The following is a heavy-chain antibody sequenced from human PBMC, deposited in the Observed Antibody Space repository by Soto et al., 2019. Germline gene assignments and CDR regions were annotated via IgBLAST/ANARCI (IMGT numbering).Heavy chain of an antibody. CDR3: ATSSSWYGDAFDI. D-gene: IGHD6-13*01. J-gene: IGHJ3*02. CDR2: MNPNSDNT. Sequence: GGSVKVSCKASGYTFTSYDINWVRQATGQGLEWMGWMNPNSDNTGYAQKFQGRVTMTRNTSISTAYMELSSLRSEDTAVYYCATSSSWYGDAFDIWGQGTMVTVSS. CDR1: GYTFTSYD. V-gene: IGHV1-8*01.